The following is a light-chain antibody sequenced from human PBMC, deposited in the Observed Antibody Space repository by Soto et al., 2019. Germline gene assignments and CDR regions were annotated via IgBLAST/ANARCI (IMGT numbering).Light chain of an antibody. J-gene: IGKJ5*01. Sequence: EIVMTQSPATLSVSPGERATLSCRASRNINRKLAWYQQKPGQAPRLLIYDASNRATGIPARFSGSGSGTDFTLTISSLEPEDFAVYYCQQRSNWPLTFGQGTRLEIK. V-gene: IGKV3-11*01. CDR3: QQRSNWPLT. CDR1: RNINRK. CDR2: DAS.